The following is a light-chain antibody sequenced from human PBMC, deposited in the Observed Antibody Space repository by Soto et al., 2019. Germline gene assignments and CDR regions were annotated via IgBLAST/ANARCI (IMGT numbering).Light chain of an antibody. V-gene: IGLV3-21*01. Sequence: SSEPTQPPSVSVAPGKTASISCGGNDIGSKGVHWYKQKPGQAPVLVIYSDTDLPPVIPERFSGSNSANLATLTISRVEAGDEADYYCQVWDSGSAHVVFGGGTKLTVL. CDR1: DIGSKG. CDR3: QVWDSGSAHVV. CDR2: SDT. J-gene: IGLJ2*01.